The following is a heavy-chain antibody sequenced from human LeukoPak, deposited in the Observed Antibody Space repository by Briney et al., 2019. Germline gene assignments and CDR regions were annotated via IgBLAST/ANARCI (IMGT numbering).Heavy chain of an antibody. J-gene: IGHJ4*02. D-gene: IGHD1-1*01. CDR2: INPSGGST. Sequence: ASVKVSCKASGYTFTSYYMHWVRQAPGQGLEWMGIINPSGGSTSYAEKLQGRATMTRDTSTSTVYMELSSLRFEDTAVYYCARGYNWNDPGDYWGQGTLVTVSS. CDR3: ARGYNWNDPGDY. V-gene: IGHV1-46*01. CDR1: GYTFTSYY.